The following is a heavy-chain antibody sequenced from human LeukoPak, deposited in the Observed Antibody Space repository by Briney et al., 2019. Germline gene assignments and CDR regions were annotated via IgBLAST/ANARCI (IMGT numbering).Heavy chain of an antibody. V-gene: IGHV4-34*01. CDR2: INHSGST. D-gene: IGHD2-2*01. Sequence: SETLSLTCAVYGGSFSGYYWSWIRQPPGKGLEWIGEINHSGSTNYNPSLKSRVTISVDTSKNQFSLKLSSVTAADTAVYYCAREVPAAINWFDPGAREPWSPSPQ. CDR1: GGSFSGYY. CDR3: AREVPAAINWFDP. J-gene: IGHJ5*02.